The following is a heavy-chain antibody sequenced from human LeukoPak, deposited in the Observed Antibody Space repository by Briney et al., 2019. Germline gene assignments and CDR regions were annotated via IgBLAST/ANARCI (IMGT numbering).Heavy chain of an antibody. Sequence: GSSVKVSCKASGGTFSSYAISWVRQAPGQGLEWMGRIIPILGIANYAQKFQGRVTITADKSTSTAYMELSSLRSEDTAVYYCARDLEPNGDYCSAFDIWGQGTMVTVSS. CDR1: GGTFSSYA. V-gene: IGHV1-69*04. CDR3: ARDLEPNGDYCSAFDI. CDR2: IIPILGIA. D-gene: IGHD4-17*01. J-gene: IGHJ3*02.